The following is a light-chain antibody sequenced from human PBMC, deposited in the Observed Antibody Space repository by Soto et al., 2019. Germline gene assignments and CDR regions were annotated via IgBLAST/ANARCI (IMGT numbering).Light chain of an antibody. J-gene: IGKJ1*01. CDR2: AAS. Sequence: DIQMTQSPSSLSASVGDRVTITCRASQSISSYLNWYQQKPGKAPKLLIYAASSLQSGLPSRFSGSGSGTDFTLTISSLQPEDFATYYCQQSYSTPWTFGQVTMVEIK. CDR3: QQSYSTPWT. V-gene: IGKV1-39*01. CDR1: QSISSY.